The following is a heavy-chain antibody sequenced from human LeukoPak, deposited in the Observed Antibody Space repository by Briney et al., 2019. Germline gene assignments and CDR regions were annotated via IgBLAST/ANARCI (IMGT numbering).Heavy chain of an antibody. Sequence: SQTLSLTCALSGDSVSSNSAAWNWIRQSPSRGLEWLGRTYYRSKWYNDYAVSVKSRITINPDTSKNQFSLQLNSVTPEDTAVYYCARDQLTYYYGSGSQLNWFDPWGQGTLVTVSS. CDR1: GDSVSSNSAA. CDR3: ARDQLTYYYGSGSQLNWFDP. J-gene: IGHJ5*02. CDR2: TYYRSKWYN. V-gene: IGHV6-1*01. D-gene: IGHD3-10*01.